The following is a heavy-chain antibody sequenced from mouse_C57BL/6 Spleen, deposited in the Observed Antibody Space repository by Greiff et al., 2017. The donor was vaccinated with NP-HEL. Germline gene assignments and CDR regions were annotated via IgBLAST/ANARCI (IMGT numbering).Heavy chain of an antibody. Sequence: QVQLQQPGAELVKPGASVKLSCKASGYTFTSYWMHWVKQRPGQGLEWIGMIHPNSGSTNYNEKFKSKATLTVDKSSSTAYMQLSSLTSEDSAVYYCARGEDYRNFFDYWGQGTTLTVSS. J-gene: IGHJ2*01. V-gene: IGHV1-64*01. CDR2: IHPNSGST. CDR3: ARGEDYRNFFDY. CDR1: GYTFTSYW. D-gene: IGHD2-13*01.